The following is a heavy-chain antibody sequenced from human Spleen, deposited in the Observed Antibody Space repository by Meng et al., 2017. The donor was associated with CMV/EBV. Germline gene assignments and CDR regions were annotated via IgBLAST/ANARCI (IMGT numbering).Heavy chain of an antibody. J-gene: IGHJ4*02. CDR3: ANSPMYATFDY. V-gene: IGHV3-7*03. CDR2: IKQDGSEK. Sequence: GESLKISCAASGFTFSSYWMSWVRQAPGKGLEWVANIKQDGSEKYYVDSVKGRFTISRDNAKNSLYLQMNSLRAEDTAVYYCANSPMYATFDYWGQGTLVTVSS. D-gene: IGHD2-8*01. CDR1: GFTFSSYW.